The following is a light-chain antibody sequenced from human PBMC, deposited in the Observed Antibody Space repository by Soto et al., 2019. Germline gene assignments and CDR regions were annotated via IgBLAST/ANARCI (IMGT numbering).Light chain of an antibody. Sequence: EIVFTQSPGTLSLSPGERATLSCRASQTVSSGYLAWYQQKPGQAPRLLIYGVSTRATGIPDRFSGSGSGTDFSLTISRLEPEDFAVYYCQQYAGSPTTFGGGTKVEIK. J-gene: IGKJ4*01. CDR3: QQYAGSPTT. V-gene: IGKV3-20*01. CDR2: GVS. CDR1: QTVSSGY.